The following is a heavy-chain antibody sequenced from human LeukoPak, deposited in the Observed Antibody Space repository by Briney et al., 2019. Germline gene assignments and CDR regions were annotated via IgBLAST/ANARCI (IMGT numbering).Heavy chain of an antibody. Sequence: ASVKVSCEASGYTFSVYYINWLRQAPGQGLEWMGWINPNSGGTNYPQRFHGRVTMTTDTSIATAYMELSGLTSDDTALYYCAREHSPTTRSSGTLDFWGQGTLVTVSS. V-gene: IGHV1-2*02. CDR3: AREHSPTTRSSGTLDF. J-gene: IGHJ4*02. CDR2: INPNSGGT. CDR1: GYTFSVYY. D-gene: IGHD1-14*01.